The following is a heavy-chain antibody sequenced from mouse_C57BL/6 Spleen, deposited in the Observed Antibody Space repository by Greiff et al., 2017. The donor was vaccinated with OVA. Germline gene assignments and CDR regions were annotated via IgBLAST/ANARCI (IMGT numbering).Heavy chain of an antibody. V-gene: IGHV14-4*01. D-gene: IGHD4-1*02. Sequence: EVQRVESGAELVRPGASVKLSCTASGFNIKDDYMHWVKQRPEQGLEWIGWIDPENGDTEYASKFQGKATITADTSSNTAYLQLSSLTSEDTAVYYCTTNWDEGFAYWGQGTLVTVSA. J-gene: IGHJ3*01. CDR2: IDPENGDT. CDR3: TTNWDEGFAY. CDR1: GFNIKDDY.